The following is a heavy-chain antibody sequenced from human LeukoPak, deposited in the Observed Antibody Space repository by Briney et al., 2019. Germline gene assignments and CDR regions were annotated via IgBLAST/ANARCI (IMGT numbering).Heavy chain of an antibody. CDR2: IYYSGTT. Sequence: SETLSLTCTVSGGSISSYYWSWIRQPPGKGLEWIGYIYYSGTTNYNPSLKSRVTISVDTSKNQFSLKLSSVTAADTAVYYCARRQGSGWYVVDYWGQGTLVTVSS. CDR1: GGSISSYY. J-gene: IGHJ4*02. V-gene: IGHV4-59*08. D-gene: IGHD6-19*01. CDR3: ARRQGSGWYVVDY.